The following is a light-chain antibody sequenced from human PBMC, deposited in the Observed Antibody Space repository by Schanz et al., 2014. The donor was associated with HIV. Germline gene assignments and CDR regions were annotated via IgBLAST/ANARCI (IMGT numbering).Light chain of an antibody. CDR3: QQYNTWLRT. J-gene: IGKJ1*01. CDR1: QSVSSN. CDR2: GAS. Sequence: EIVMTQSPATLSVSPGERATLSCRASQSVSSNLAWYRQKPGQAPRLLIYGASTRATGIPDRFSGSGSGTDFTLTINRLEPEDFAVFYCQQYNTWLRTFGQGTKVEIK. V-gene: IGKV3D-15*01.